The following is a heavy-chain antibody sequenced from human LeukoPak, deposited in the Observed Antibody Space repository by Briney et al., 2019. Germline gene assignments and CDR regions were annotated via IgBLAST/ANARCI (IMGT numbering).Heavy chain of an antibody. V-gene: IGHV3-7*01. CDR1: GFTFSSNW. CDR3: ARDQREITFGGVIMVPFDY. Sequence: GGSLRLSCAASGFTFSSNWMSWVRQAPGKGLEWVANIKQDGSEKYYVDYVKGRFTISRDNAKNSLYLQMNSLRAEDTAVYYCARDQREITFGGVIMVPFDYWGQGTLVTVSS. J-gene: IGHJ4*02. D-gene: IGHD3-16*01. CDR2: IKQDGSEK.